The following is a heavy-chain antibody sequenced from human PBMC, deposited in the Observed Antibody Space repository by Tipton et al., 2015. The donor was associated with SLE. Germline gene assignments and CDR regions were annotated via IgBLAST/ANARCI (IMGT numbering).Heavy chain of an antibody. J-gene: IGHJ6*03. CDR2: VYYGGTT. CDR1: GGSISRSY. D-gene: IGHD3/OR15-3a*01. CDR3: ARRDFWTGYLDYYLDV. V-gene: IGHV4-59*01. Sequence: TLSLTCTVSGGSISRSYWSWIRQPPGKRLEWIGYVYYGGTTSYNPSLKSRVTISVDTTKNQLSLKLRSVTAADTAVYYCARRDFWTGYLDYYLDVWGSGTAVTVSS.